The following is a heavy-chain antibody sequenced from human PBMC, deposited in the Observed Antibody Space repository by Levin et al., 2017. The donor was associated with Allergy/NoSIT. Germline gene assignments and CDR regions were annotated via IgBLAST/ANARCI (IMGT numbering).Heavy chain of an antibody. V-gene: IGHV3-30-3*01. CDR3: ARDPRVYYYYYGMDV. CDR2: ISYDGSNK. J-gene: IGHJ6*02. Sequence: LSLTCAASGFPFSSYAMHWVRQAPGKGLEWVAVISYDGSNKYYADSVKGRFTISRDNSKNTLYLQMNSLRAEDTAVYYCARDPRVYYYYYGMDVWGQGTTVTVSS. CDR1: GFPFSSYA.